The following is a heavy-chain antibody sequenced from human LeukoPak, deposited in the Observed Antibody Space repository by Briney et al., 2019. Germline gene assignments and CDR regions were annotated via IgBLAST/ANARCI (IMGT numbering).Heavy chain of an antibody. J-gene: IGHJ4*02. CDR2: IYDRGDT. CDR3: AGRRANACNFCFVY. Sequence: GGSLRLSCAVSGFTVTSNFMSWVRQAPGKGLEWVSVIYDRGDTYYADSVKGRFTVSRDTSKNTLYLQLNNLGAEDTAVYYCAGRRANACNFCFVYWGQGTLVTVSS. D-gene: IGHD2-8*01. V-gene: IGHV3-66*02. CDR1: GFTVTSNF.